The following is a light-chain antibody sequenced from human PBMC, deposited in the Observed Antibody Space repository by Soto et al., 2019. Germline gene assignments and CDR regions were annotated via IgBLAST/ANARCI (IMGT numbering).Light chain of an antibody. CDR1: SSDVGGYNY. Sequence: QSVLTKPASVCGSPGQSITISCTGTSSDVGGYNYVSWYQQHPGKAPKLMIYEVSNRPSGVSNRFSGSKSGNTASLTISGLQAEDEADYYCSSYTSSSTLYVFGTGTKVTVL. J-gene: IGLJ1*01. V-gene: IGLV2-14*01. CDR2: EVS. CDR3: SSYTSSSTLYV.